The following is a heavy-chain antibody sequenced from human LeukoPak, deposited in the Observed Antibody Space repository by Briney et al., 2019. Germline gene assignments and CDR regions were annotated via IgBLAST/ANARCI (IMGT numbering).Heavy chain of an antibody. CDR1: GFTFSSYA. V-gene: IGHV3-30-3*01. Sequence: GGSLRLSCAASGFTFSSYAMHWVRQAPGKGLEWVAVISYDGSNKYYADSVKGRFTISRDNSKNTLYLQMNSLRAEDTAVYYYARSGYYDILTGHFDYWGQGTLVTVSS. CDR3: ARSGYYDILTGHFDY. D-gene: IGHD3-9*01. J-gene: IGHJ4*02. CDR2: ISYDGSNK.